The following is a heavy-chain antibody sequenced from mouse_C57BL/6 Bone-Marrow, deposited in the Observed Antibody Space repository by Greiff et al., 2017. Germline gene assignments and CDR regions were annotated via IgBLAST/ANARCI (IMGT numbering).Heavy chain of an antibody. CDR2: INPNNGGT. D-gene: IGHD1-1*01. CDR1: GYTFTDYY. J-gene: IGHJ3*01. V-gene: IGHV1-26*01. CDR3: ASIGSSAWFAY. Sequence: EVQLQQSGPELVKPGASVKISCKASGYTFTDYYMNWVKQSHGKSLEWIGDINPNNGGTSYNQKIKGKATLTVDKSYSTAYMAIRSLTSVDSAVYYCASIGSSAWFAYWGQGTLVTVSA.